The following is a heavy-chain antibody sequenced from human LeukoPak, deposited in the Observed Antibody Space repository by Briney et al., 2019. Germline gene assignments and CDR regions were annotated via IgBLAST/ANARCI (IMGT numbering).Heavy chain of an antibody. CDR1: GFTFDDYA. Sequence: GGSLRLSCAASGFTFDDYAMHWVRQAPGKGLEWVAVISYDGSNKYYADSVKGRFTISRDNSKNTLYLQMNSLRAEDTAVYYCARDWYFDYWGQGTLVTVSS. CDR3: ARDWYFDY. CDR2: ISYDGSNK. V-gene: IGHV3-30-3*01. J-gene: IGHJ4*02.